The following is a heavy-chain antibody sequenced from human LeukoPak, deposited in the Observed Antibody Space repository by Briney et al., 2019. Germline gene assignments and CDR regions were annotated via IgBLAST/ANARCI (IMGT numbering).Heavy chain of an antibody. D-gene: IGHD3-16*02. CDR3: ARGSIMITFGGVIAPYFDY. CDR2: INPSGGST. CDR1: GYTFTSYY. Sequence: ASVKVPCKASGYTFTSYYMHWVRQAPGEGLEWMGIINPSGGSTSYAQKFQGRVTTTRDMSTSTAYMELSSLRSEDTAVYYCARGSIMITFGGVIAPYFDYWGQGTLVTVSS. V-gene: IGHV1-46*01. J-gene: IGHJ4*02.